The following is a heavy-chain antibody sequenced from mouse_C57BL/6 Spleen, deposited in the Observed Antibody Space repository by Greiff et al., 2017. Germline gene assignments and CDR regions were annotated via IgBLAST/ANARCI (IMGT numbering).Heavy chain of an antibody. Sequence: EVKLQQSGPELVKPGASVKMSCKASGYTFTDYNMHWVKQSHGKSLEWIGYINPNNGGTSYNQKFKGKATLTVNKSSSTAYMELRSLTSEDSAVYYCARGDYGSEGFAYWGQGTLVTVSA. J-gene: IGHJ3*01. CDR2: INPNNGGT. V-gene: IGHV1-22*01. D-gene: IGHD1-1*01. CDR3: ARGDYGSEGFAY. CDR1: GYTFTDYN.